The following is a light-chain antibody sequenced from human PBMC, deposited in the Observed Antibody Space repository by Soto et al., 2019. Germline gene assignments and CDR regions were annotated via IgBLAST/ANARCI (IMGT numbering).Light chain of an antibody. Sequence: EIVLTQSPGTLSLSPGERATLSCRASQSVSSSYLAWYQQRPGQAPRLLIYGASNRATGIPDRFSGSGSGTEFTLTISSLQSEDFAVYFCQQYNNWPPITFGQGTKVDI. CDR1: QSVSSSY. CDR2: GAS. J-gene: IGKJ1*01. CDR3: QQYNNWPPIT. V-gene: IGKV3-20*01.